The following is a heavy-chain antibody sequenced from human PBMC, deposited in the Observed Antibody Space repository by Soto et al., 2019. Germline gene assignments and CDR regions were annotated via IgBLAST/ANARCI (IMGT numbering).Heavy chain of an antibody. J-gene: IGHJ5*02. CDR1: AFTFISYA. Sequence: LRLSCAASAFTFISYAMHWVRQAPGKGLEWVAVISYTGSNKYYADSVKGRFTISRDNSKNKLYLQMNSLRAEDTAVYYCARGIGIGSYVVSWFDTWGQGPLVTVSS. D-gene: IGHD6-19*01. V-gene: IGHV3-30-3*01. CDR2: ISYTGSNK. CDR3: ARGIGIGSYVVSWFDT.